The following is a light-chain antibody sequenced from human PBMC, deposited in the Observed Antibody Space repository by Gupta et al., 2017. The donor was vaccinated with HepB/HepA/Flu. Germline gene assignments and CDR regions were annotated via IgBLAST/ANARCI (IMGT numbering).Light chain of an antibody. CDR3: SAWDSSLSAQV. CDR1: SNNVGNQG. Sequence: QAGLTHPPSVSKGLRQTATPTCTGNSNNVGNQGAAWLQQHQGHPPKLLSYKNNNRPSGISERFSASRSGNTASLTITGLQPEDEADYYCSAWDSSLSAQVFGGGTKLTVL. CDR2: KNN. V-gene: IGLV10-54*04. J-gene: IGLJ2*01.